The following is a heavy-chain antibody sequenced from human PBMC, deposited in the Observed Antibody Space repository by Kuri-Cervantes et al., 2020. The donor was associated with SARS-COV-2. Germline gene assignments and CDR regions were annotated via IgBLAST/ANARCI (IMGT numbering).Heavy chain of an antibody. J-gene: IGHJ6*02. CDR1: GFTFSSYD. Sequence: SCAASGFTFSSYDMHWVRQATGKGLEWVSAIGTAGDTYYPGSVKGRFTISRDNAKNSLYLQMNSLRAEDTAVYYCARGDDFWSGYYPRYYYYYGMDVWGQGTTVTVSS. D-gene: IGHD3-3*01. CDR3: ARGDDFWSGYYPRYYYYYGMDV. V-gene: IGHV3-13*04. CDR2: IGTAGDT.